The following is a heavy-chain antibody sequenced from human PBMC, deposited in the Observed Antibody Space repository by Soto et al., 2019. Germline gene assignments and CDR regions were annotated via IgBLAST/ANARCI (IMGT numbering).Heavy chain of an antibody. D-gene: IGHD6-13*01. V-gene: IGHV1-3*01. CDR1: GYTFTSYA. J-gene: IGHJ5*02. CDR2: INAGNGNT. Sequence: ASVKVSCKASGYTFTSYAMHWVRQAPGQRLEWMGWINAGNGNTKYSQKFQGRVTITRDTSASTAYMELSSLRSEDTAVYYCARDRQQINWFDPWGQGTLVTVSS. CDR3: ARDRQQINWFDP.